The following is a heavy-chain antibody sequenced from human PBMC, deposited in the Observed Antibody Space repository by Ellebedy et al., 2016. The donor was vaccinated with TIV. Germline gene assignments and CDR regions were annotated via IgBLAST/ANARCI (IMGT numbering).Heavy chain of an antibody. V-gene: IGHV3-74*01. CDR1: GFTFSSYW. J-gene: IGHJ4*02. CDR2: INSDGSST. Sequence: PGGSLRLSCAAPGFTFSSYWMHWVRHAPGKGLVWVSRINSDGSSTSYADSVKGRFTISRDNAKNTLYLQMNSLRAEDTAVYYCARRSYDIVTAYPLAQYYFDYWGQGTLVTVSS. CDR3: ARRSYDIVTAYPLAQYYFDY. D-gene: IGHD3-9*01.